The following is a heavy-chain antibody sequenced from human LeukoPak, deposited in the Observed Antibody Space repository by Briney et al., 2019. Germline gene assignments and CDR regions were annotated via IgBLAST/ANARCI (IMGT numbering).Heavy chain of an antibody. CDR1: GFTFNTYS. Sequence: GGSLRLSCAASGFTFNTYSMSWVRQAPGKGLEWVSIISRASESIFYADSVKGRFTISRDNAKNSLYLQMNGLRAEDTAVYYCARGATDVTRWFDPWGQGTPLTVSS. J-gene: IGHJ5*02. CDR2: ISRASESI. CDR3: ARGATDVTRWFDP. D-gene: IGHD1-1*01. V-gene: IGHV3-21*01.